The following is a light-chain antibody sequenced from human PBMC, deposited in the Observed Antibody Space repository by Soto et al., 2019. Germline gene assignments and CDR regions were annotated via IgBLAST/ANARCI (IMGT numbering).Light chain of an antibody. CDR2: DTS. V-gene: IGLV7-46*01. CDR3: LFSYSGALYV. J-gene: IGLJ1*01. CDR1: TGAVTSGHY. Sequence: QAVITQEPSLTVSPGGTVTLTCGSGTGAVTSGHYPYWFQQKPGQAPRTLIYDTSNKHSWTPARFSGSLLGGKAALTLSGAQPEDEAAYYCLFSYSGALYVFGTRTKVTVL.